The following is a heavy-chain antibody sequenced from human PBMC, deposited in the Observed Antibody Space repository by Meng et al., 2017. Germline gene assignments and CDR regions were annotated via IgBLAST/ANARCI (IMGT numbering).Heavy chain of an antibody. CDR3: ARDWYDSSGYYLV. CDR2: INPSGGSP. J-gene: IGHJ4*02. D-gene: IGHD3-22*01. V-gene: IGHV1-46*01. CDR1: GYTFPCYY. Sequence: EVKSPLPSVTISCKASGYTFPCYYCRWMRPAPGQGLNCMVIINPSGGSPSYAQKFQGRVTITRDTSTSTVYMELSSLRSEDTAVYYGARDWYDSSGYYLVWGQGTLVTVSS.